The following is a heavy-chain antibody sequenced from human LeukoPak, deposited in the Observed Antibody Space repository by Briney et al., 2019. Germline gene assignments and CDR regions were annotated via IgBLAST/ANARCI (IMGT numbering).Heavy chain of an antibody. CDR1: GYTFTGYY. CDR3: ARGFIADYYMDV. Sequence: ASVKVSCKASGYTFTGYYMHWVRQAPGQGLEWMGWINPNNGGTNYAQKFQGRVTMTRDTSISTAHMELSRLRSDDTAVYYCARGFIADYYMDVWGKGTTVTVSS. CDR2: INPNNGGT. V-gene: IGHV1-2*02. J-gene: IGHJ6*03.